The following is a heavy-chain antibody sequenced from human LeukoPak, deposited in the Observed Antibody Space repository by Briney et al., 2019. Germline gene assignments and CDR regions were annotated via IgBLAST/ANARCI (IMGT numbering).Heavy chain of an antibody. Sequence: GGSLRLSCAASGFTFSSYEMNWVRQAPGKGLEWVSYISSSGSTIYYADSVKGRFTISRDNAKNSLYLQMNSLRAEDTAVYYCARDGKLRYFDSHDYWGQGTLVTVSS. CDR1: GFTFSSYE. V-gene: IGHV3-48*03. CDR3: ARDGKLRYFDSHDY. J-gene: IGHJ4*02. D-gene: IGHD3-9*01. CDR2: ISSSGSTI.